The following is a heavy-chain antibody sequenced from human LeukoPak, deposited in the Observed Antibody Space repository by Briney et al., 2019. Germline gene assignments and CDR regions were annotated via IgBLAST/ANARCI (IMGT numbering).Heavy chain of an antibody. V-gene: IGHV4-39*01. CDR1: ADSISTSNYY. D-gene: IGHD3-16*01. J-gene: IGHJ3*01. CDR2: VYYTGRT. Sequence: SETLSLTCTVSADSISTSNYYWGWIRQPPGKGLEWIGSVYYTGRTYDNPSLKSRVTISVDTSKNQFSLKLNSVTAADTAVYCCATTPHYEGGGFDVWGQGTMVTVSS. CDR3: ATTPHYEGGGFDV.